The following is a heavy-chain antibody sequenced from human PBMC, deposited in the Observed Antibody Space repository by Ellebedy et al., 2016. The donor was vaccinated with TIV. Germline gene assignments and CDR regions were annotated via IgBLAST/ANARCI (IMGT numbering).Heavy chain of an antibody. V-gene: IGHV3-23*01. CDR2: FSGSSGST. D-gene: IGHD3-3*01. J-gene: IGHJ3*02. CDR1: GFTFSSDA. CDR3: AKSGVALWRGAFDI. Sequence: GGSLRLSCAASGFTFSSDAMSWVRQAPGKGLEWVSGFSGSSGSTYYADSVKGRFTISRDSSKNTLYLQMNSLRAEDTAVYYCAKSGVALWRGAFDIWGQGTLVTVSS.